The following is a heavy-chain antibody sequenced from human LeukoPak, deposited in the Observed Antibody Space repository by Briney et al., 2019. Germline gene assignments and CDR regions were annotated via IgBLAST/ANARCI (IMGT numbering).Heavy chain of an antibody. D-gene: IGHD3-22*01. Sequence: ASVKVSCKASGYTFTSYYMHWVRQAPGQGLEWMGIINPSGGSTSYAQKFQGRVTMTRDTSISTAYMELSRLRSDDTAVYYCARTLNYYDSSGYYYGAFDIWGQGTMVTVSS. CDR3: ARTLNYYDSSGYYYGAFDI. CDR2: INPSGGST. J-gene: IGHJ3*02. CDR1: GYTFTSYY. V-gene: IGHV1-46*01.